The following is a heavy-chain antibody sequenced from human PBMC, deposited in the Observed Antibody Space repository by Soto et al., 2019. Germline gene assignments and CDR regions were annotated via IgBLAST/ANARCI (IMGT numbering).Heavy chain of an antibody. J-gene: IGHJ6*02. V-gene: IGHV3-74*01. Sequence: EVQLVESGGGLVQPGGSLRLSCAASGFAFSTYWMHWVRQAPGKGLLWVSRIKFDGSSTYYADSGRGRFTISRDDAKNTLFLQMNGLRVDDTAVYYCARGAKNIYAMDVWGQGTTVTVSS. CDR3: ARGAKNIYAMDV. CDR1: GFAFSTYW. CDR2: IKFDGSST.